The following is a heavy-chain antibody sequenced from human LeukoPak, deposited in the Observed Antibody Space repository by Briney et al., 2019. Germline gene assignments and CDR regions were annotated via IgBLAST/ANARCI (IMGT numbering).Heavy chain of an antibody. V-gene: IGHV3-48*03. D-gene: IGHD6-13*01. J-gene: IGHJ4*02. Sequence: GGSLRLSCAASGFRFSSYAMNWVRQAPGKGPEWVSYITRSGDTIYYADSVKGRFTISRDNAKNSLYLQMNSLRAEDTAVYYCARDQPSSWYYFDYWGQGTLVTVSS. CDR3: ARDQPSSWYYFDY. CDR2: ITRSGDTI. CDR1: GFRFSSYA.